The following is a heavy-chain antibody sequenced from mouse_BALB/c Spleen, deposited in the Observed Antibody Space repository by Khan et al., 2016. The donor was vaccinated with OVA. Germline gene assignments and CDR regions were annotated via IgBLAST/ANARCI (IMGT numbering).Heavy chain of an antibody. J-gene: IGHJ3*01. Sequence: QMQLEESGPGLVAPSQSLSITCTVSGFSLTNYSVHWVRQPPGKGLEWLGVIWAGGSTNYNSALMSRLSISKDNSKSQVFLKMNSLQTDDTAIYYCAKDYDDDDGWFAYWGQGTLVTVSA. CDR3: AKDYDDDDGWFAY. CDR2: IWAGGST. V-gene: IGHV2-9*02. CDR1: GFSLTNYS. D-gene: IGHD2-4*01.